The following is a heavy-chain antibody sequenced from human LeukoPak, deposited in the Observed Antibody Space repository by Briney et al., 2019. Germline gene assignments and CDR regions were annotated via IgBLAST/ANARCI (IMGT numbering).Heavy chain of an antibody. V-gene: IGHV1-46*01. CDR3: ARAGGDYSSPLLDY. J-gene: IGHJ4*02. CDR2: INPSDGST. CDR1: GYTFTNYY. Sequence: ASVKVSCKASGYTFTNYYMHWVRQAPGQGLEWMGIINPSDGSTTYAQKFQGRVTMTRDMSTSTVYMELSSLRSEDTAVYYCARAGGDYSSPLLDYWGQGTLVTVSS. D-gene: IGHD4-17*01.